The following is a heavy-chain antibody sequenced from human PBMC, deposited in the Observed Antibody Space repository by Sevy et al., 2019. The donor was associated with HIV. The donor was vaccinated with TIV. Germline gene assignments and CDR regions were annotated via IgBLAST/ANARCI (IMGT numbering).Heavy chain of an antibody. D-gene: IGHD3-3*01. CDR1: GYTLTELS. CDR3: ATVPARITIFGVAKGGYYFDY. Sequence: ASVKVSCKVSGYTLTELSMHWVRQAPGKGLEWMGGFDPEDGETIYAQKFQGRVTMTEDTSTDTAYMELSSLRSEETAVYYCATVPARITIFGVAKGGYYFDYWGQGTLVTVSS. V-gene: IGHV1-24*01. J-gene: IGHJ4*02. CDR2: FDPEDGET.